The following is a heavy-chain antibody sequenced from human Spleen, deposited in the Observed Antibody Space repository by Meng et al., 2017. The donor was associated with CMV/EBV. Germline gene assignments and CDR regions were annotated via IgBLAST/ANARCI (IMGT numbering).Heavy chain of an antibody. CDR3: ASATYMTTQQGWFDT. V-gene: IGHV1-69*08. CDR1: GGNFNSYN. D-gene: IGHD4-11*01. CDR2: IVPLLRTP. Sequence: VSCKAYGGNFNSYNFIWVRQAPGQGLEWVGRIVPLLRTPIFAQSFQGRVTITADRSSSTTYMELSRLRSEDTAVYYCASATYMTTQQGWFDTWGQGTLVTVAS. J-gene: IGHJ5*02.